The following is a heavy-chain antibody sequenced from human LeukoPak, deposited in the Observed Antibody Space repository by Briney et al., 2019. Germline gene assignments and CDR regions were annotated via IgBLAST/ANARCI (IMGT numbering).Heavy chain of an antibody. V-gene: IGHV3-23*01. CDR1: GFTFSSYA. CDR3: AKYGTGYYGSGSYYNESPFDY. D-gene: IGHD3-10*01. Sequence: GGSLRLSCAASGFTFSSYAMSWVRQAPGKGLEWVSAISGSGGSTYYADSVKGRFTISRDNSKSTLYLQMNSLRAEDTAVYYCAKYGTGYYGSGSYYNESPFDYWGQGTLVTVSS. J-gene: IGHJ4*02. CDR2: ISGSGGST.